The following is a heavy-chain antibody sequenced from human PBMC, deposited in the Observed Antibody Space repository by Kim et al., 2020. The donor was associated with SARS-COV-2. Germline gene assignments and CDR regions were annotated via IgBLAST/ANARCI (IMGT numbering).Heavy chain of an antibody. J-gene: IGHJ6*02. CDR1: GYTFTGYY. Sequence: ASVKVSCKASGYTFTGYYMHWVRQAPGQGLEWMGRINTHSGDTNYAQQFQVRVTMTRDTSITTAYMELNRLRTDETAVYYYARDFWSGSSYYGMDVWGQG. D-gene: IGHD3-3*01. V-gene: IGHV1-2*06. CDR2: INTHSGDT. CDR3: ARDFWSGSSYYGMDV.